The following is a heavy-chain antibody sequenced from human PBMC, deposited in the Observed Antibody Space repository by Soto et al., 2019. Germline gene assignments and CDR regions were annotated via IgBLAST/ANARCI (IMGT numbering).Heavy chain of an antibody. Sequence: EVQLVESGGGLVQPGGSLRLSCAASGFTFSSYWMSWVRQAPGKGLEWVANIKQDGSEKYYVDSVKGRFTISRDNAKNSLYLQINSLRAEDTAVYYCARAVRYYDFWSGHYFDYWGQGTLVTVSS. CDR1: GFTFSSYW. CDR2: IKQDGSEK. V-gene: IGHV3-7*01. D-gene: IGHD3-3*01. CDR3: ARAVRYYDFWSGHYFDY. J-gene: IGHJ4*02.